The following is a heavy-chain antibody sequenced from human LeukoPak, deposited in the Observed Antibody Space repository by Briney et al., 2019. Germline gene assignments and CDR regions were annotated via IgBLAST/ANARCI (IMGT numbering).Heavy chain of an antibody. D-gene: IGHD3-22*01. Sequence: PSETLSLTCTVSGGSITSANYYWNWIRQPAGEGLEWIGRIYASGSTDYNPSLKSRITISLDTSKNQFSLELSAVTAADTAVYYCARWVGGYSSDYWGQGTLVTVAS. CDR1: GGSITSANYY. J-gene: IGHJ4*02. CDR3: ARWVGGYSSDY. CDR2: IYASGST. V-gene: IGHV4-61*02.